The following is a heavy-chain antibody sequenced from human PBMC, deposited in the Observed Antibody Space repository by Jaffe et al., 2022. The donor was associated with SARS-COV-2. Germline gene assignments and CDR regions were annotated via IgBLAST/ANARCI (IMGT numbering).Heavy chain of an antibody. Sequence: QVQLVESGGGVVQPGRSLRLSCAASGFTFSIYGMHWVRQAPGKGLDWVAVMSYDGSNEYYADSVKGRFTISRDNSKKMLYLQMNSLRTEDTAVYYCAKVSPGVTAIKAGFDYWGQGTLVTVSS. CDR3: AKVSPGVTAIKAGFDY. CDR2: MSYDGSNE. CDR1: GFTFSIYG. V-gene: IGHV3-30*18. D-gene: IGHD5-18*01. J-gene: IGHJ4*02.